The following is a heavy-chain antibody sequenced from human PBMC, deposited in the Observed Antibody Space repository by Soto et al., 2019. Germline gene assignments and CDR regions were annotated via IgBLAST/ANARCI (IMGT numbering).Heavy chain of an antibody. Sequence: QVQLQESGPGLVKPSETLSLTCTVSGGSISSYYWSWIRQPPGKGLEWIGYIYYSGSTNYNPSLKSRVTISVDTAKNQFSRKRSSVTAADTAVYYCARGTPGKAGNYWGQGTLVTVSS. CDR1: GGSISSYY. V-gene: IGHV4-59*01. CDR2: IYYSGST. CDR3: ARGTPGKAGNY. J-gene: IGHJ4*02. D-gene: IGHD2-2*01.